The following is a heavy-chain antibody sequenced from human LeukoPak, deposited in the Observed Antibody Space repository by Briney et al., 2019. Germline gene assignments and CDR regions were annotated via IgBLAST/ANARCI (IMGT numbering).Heavy chain of an antibody. Sequence: GGSLRLSCAASGFTFSSYYMSWIRQAPGKGLEWVSWISASSSNSNYADSVKGRFTISRDNAKNSLYLQMNSLRDDDTAVYYWARGGSRDYWGQGTLVTVSS. D-gene: IGHD1-26*01. CDR3: ARGGSRDY. CDR1: GFTFSSYY. V-gene: IGHV3-11*05. CDR2: ISASSSNS. J-gene: IGHJ4*02.